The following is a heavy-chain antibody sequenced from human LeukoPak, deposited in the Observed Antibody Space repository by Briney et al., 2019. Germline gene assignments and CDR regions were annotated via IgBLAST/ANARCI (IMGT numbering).Heavy chain of an antibody. V-gene: IGHV1-46*01. CDR1: GYTFTSNY. J-gene: IGHJ4*02. Sequence: ASVKVSFKAFGYTFTSNYMHWVRHAPGQGPEWMGVISPSGGSTTYAQKFQGRVTLTRDMSTSTDYLELSRLRSEDTAVYYCARGSRPVYNLLTGKRYFDYWGQGTLLTVSS. CDR3: ARGSRPVYNLLTGKRYFDY. CDR2: ISPSGGST. D-gene: IGHD3-9*01.